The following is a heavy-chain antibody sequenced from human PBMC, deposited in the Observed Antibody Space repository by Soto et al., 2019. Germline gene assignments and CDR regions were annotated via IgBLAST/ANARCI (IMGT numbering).Heavy chain of an antibody. CDR1: GYTFSNYD. CDR3: ARMDYYGSESPNWFDP. V-gene: IGHV1-8*01. CDR2: MNPNSGHT. Sequence: ASVKVSCKASGYTFSNYDINWVRQDTGQGLEWMGWMNPNSGHTGSAQRFQGRVTMTRNTSISTAYMELSSLRSEDTAVYYCARMDYYGSESPNWFDPWGQGTLVTVSS. D-gene: IGHD3-10*01. J-gene: IGHJ5*02.